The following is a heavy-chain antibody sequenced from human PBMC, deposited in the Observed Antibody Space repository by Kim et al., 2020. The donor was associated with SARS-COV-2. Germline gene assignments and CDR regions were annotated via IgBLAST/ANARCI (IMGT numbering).Heavy chain of an antibody. CDR2: IYCSGST. Sequence: SETLSLTCTVSGGSISSGGYYWSWIRQHPGKGLEWIGYIYCSGSTYYNPSLKSRVTISVDTTKNQFSLKLISMTAADTAVYYCARENCSGGSCYRYDAFGPRGQG. V-gene: IGHV4-31*03. CDR3: ARENCSGGSCYRYDAFGP. D-gene: IGHD2-15*01. J-gene: IGHJ3*01. CDR1: GGSISSGGYY.